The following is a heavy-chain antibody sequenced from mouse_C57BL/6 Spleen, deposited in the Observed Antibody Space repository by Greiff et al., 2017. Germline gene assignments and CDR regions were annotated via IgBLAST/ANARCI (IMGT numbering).Heavy chain of an antibody. CDR2: IRNKANNHAT. V-gene: IGHV6-6*01. J-gene: IGHJ3*01. CDR1: GFTFSDAW. D-gene: IGHD2-1*01. CDR3: TPIYYGNYGWFAY. Sequence: EVHLVESGGGLVQPGGSMKLSCAASGFTFSDAWMDWVRQSPEKGLEWVAEIRNKANNHATYYAESVKGRFTISRDDSKSSVYLQMNSLRAEDTGIYYCTPIYYGNYGWFAYWGQGTLVTVSA.